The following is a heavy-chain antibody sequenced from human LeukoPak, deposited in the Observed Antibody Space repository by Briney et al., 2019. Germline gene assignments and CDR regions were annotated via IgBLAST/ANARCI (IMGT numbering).Heavy chain of an antibody. V-gene: IGHV1-2*02. Sequence: GASVKVSCKASGYTFTGYYMHWVRQAPGQGLEWMGWINPNSGGTNYAQKFQGRVTMTRDTSISTAYMELSRLRSDDTAVYYCAADFWSGYYNLSGYWGQGTLVTVSS. CDR1: GYTFTGYY. J-gene: IGHJ4*02. D-gene: IGHD3-3*01. CDR2: INPNSGGT. CDR3: AADFWSGYYNLSGY.